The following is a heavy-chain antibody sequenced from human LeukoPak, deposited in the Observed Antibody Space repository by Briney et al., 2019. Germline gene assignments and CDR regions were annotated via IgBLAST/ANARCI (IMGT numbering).Heavy chain of an antibody. Sequence: GESLRLSCVASGFTLSSYWMSWVRQAPGKGLEWVANIKFDGSATYHVDSVKGRFTISRDDAKNSLYLQMNSLRGEDTAVYYCARDLFSGTYHEDFWGQGTLVIVSS. CDR3: ARDLFSGTYHEDF. V-gene: IGHV3-7*01. D-gene: IGHD1-26*01. CDR1: GFTLSSYW. CDR2: IKFDGSAT. J-gene: IGHJ4*02.